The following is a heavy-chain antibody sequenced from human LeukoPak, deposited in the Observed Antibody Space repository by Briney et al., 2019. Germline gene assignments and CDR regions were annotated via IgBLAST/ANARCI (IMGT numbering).Heavy chain of an antibody. D-gene: IGHD2-15*01. V-gene: IGHV3-23*01. J-gene: IGHJ6*03. CDR3: ARDREDTYLDV. Sequence: GGSLRLSCAASGFSFSSYAMSWVRQAPGKGLEWVSAISGSGGSTYYADSVKGRFTISRDNSKNSLYLEMNSLRVEDTALYYCARDREDTYLDVWGKGTTVTVSS. CDR2: ISGSGGST. CDR1: GFSFSSYA.